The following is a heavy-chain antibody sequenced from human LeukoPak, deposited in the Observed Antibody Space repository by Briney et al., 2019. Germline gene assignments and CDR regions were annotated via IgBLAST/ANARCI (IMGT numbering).Heavy chain of an antibody. J-gene: IGHJ5*02. CDR1: GFTFDDYA. CDR2: ISGGGGST. V-gene: IGHV3-43*02. CDR3: TKGPNPYCSSTRCYAP. Sequence: GGSLGLSCAASGFTFDDYAMHWVRQAPGKGLEWVSLISGGGGSTYYADSVKGRFTISRDNGKNSLYLPMNSLRTEDTALYYCTKGPNPYCSSTRCYAPWGQGTLVTVSS. D-gene: IGHD2-2*01.